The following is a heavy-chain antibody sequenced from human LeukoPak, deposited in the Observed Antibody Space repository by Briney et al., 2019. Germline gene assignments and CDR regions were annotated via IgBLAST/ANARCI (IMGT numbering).Heavy chain of an antibody. CDR3: ASAARGSYFTSPLDY. J-gene: IGHJ4*02. CDR2: ISESGSTI. D-gene: IGHD1-26*01. Sequence: PGGSLRLSCAASGFTFSSYGMNWVRQAPGRGLEWVSYISESGSTIYYADSVKGRFTISRDNAKNSLFLQMNSLKDEDTAVFYCASAARGSYFTSPLDYWGQGTLVTVSS. V-gene: IGHV3-48*02. CDR1: GFTFSSYG.